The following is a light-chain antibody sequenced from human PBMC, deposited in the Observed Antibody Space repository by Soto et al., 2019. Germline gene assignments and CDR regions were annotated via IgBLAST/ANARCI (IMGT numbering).Light chain of an antibody. V-gene: IGKV3D-15*01. CDR2: DTS. Sequence: DRVMTQSPDTLSASPGERVSLSCRASQSVSRGLALYQQKPGQAPRLLIYDTSTRSTGVPARFSGSGSGTEFTLTISDLQSEDFAVYYCQQYNQWPPLTFGGGTKVDIK. CDR3: QQYNQWPPLT. J-gene: IGKJ4*01. CDR1: QSVSRG.